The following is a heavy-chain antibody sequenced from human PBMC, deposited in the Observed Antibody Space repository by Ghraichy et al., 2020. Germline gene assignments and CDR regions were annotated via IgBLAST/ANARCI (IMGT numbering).Heavy chain of an antibody. J-gene: IGHJ1*01. CDR2: ISAHNGNT. CDR1: GYTFTSYG. CDR3: ARDARGDKGSGWFSRFQH. Sequence: ASVKVSCKASGYTFTSYGISWVRQAPGQGLEWMGWISAHNGNTNYAQNLQGRVTMTTDTSTSTAYMELRSLRSDDTAVYYCARDARGDKGSGWFSRFQHWGQGTLVTVSS. D-gene: IGHD6-19*01. V-gene: IGHV1-18*01.